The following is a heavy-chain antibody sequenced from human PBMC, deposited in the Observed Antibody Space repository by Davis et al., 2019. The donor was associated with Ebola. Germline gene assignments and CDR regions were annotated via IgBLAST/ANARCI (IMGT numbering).Heavy chain of an antibody. J-gene: IGHJ5*02. V-gene: IGHV1-69*02. CDR3: ATGIGVAASSWLDP. D-gene: IGHD6-19*01. Sequence: SVTVSCKTSVGTFSSFTIRCVRQAPGHGLEWLGRITPNLDLVHDAPKFQGRVTFTADKSTSTAYMELSNLRSEDTAIYYCATGIGVAASSWLDPWGQGTLITVSS. CDR1: VGTFSSFT. CDR2: ITPNLDLV.